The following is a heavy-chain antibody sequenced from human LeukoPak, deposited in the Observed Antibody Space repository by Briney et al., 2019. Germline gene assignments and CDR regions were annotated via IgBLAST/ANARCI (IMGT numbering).Heavy chain of an antibody. Sequence: SETLSLTCTVSGGSISSYNWSWGWHPPRKGLGWGGHIYYSGSTNYNPSLKMRVTISVDTSKNQFSLKLSSVTAADTAVYYCARGEPYYYDSSGYPFDYWGQGTLVTVSS. D-gene: IGHD3-22*01. CDR1: GGSISSYN. J-gene: IGHJ4*02. V-gene: IGHV4-59*01. CDR3: ARGEPYYYDSSGYPFDY. CDR2: IYYSGST.